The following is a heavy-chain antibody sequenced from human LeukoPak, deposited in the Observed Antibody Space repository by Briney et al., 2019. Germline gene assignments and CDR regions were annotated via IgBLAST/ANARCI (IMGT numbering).Heavy chain of an antibody. Sequence: ASVKVSCKASGGTFSSYAISWVRQAPGQGLEWMGWIHPNSASTKYAQKFHGRVTLTMATSMSTAYMELSRLTSDDTAVYYCAMQENSLFDYWGQGTLVTVSS. V-gene: IGHV1-2*02. J-gene: IGHJ4*02. CDR2: IHPNSAST. CDR3: AMQENSLFDY. D-gene: IGHD2/OR15-2a*01. CDR1: GGTFSSYA.